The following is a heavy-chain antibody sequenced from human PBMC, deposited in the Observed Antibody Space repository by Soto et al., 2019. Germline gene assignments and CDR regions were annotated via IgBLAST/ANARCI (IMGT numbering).Heavy chain of an antibody. J-gene: IGHJ4*02. D-gene: IGHD3-10*01. V-gene: IGHV1-69*02. CDR2: INPILSMS. CDR3: ATSYGSGYRAFDY. CDR1: GDTFSFYT. Sequence: ASVKVSCKASGDTFSFYTINWVRQAPGLGLEWVGRINPILSMSNYAQKFQGRVTMTADKSTSTAYMELRSLRSEDTAMYYCATSYGSGYRAFDYWGEGALVTVTS.